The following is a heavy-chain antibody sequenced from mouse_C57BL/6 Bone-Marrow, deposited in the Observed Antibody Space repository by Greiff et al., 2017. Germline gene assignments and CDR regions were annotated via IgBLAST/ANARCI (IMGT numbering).Heavy chain of an antibody. CDR3: ARDGYYGNY. Sequence: EVKLVESGGGLVKPGGSLTLSCAVTGFTFSSYTMSWFRQTSQKRLVEVATISGGGGNTYYPDSVKGRFTISRDNAKNTLYLQMSSLRSEDTALYYCARDGYYGNYWGQGTTLTVSS. CDR2: ISGGGGNT. J-gene: IGHJ2*01. D-gene: IGHD2-3*01. V-gene: IGHV5-9*01. CDR1: GFTFSSYT.